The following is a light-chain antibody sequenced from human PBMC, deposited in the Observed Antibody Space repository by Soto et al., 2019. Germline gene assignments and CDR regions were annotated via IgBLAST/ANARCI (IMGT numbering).Light chain of an antibody. V-gene: IGKV3-20*01. CDR3: QQYCRSPLVT. CDR2: GAS. CDR1: QSVRSSD. Sequence: IGLTQSPGTLSLSPGERATLSCRASQSVRSSDLAWYQQKPGQAPRLLIYGASSRATGIPDRFSGSGSGTDFTLTISRLEPEDFALYYCQQYCRSPLVTVGQGTRLEIQ. J-gene: IGKJ5*01.